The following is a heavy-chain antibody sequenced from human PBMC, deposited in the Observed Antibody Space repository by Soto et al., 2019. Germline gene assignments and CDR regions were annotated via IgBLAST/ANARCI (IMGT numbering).Heavy chain of an antibody. Sequence: AGGFLRLSCAASGFTFSSYGMHWVRQAPGKGLEWVAVIWYDGSNKYYADSVKGRFTISRDNSKNTLYLQMNSLRAEDTAVYYCARAPRYDSSGYNRYWGQGTLVTVSS. J-gene: IGHJ4*02. CDR2: IWYDGSNK. D-gene: IGHD3-22*01. CDR1: GFTFSSYG. CDR3: ARAPRYDSSGYNRY. V-gene: IGHV3-33*01.